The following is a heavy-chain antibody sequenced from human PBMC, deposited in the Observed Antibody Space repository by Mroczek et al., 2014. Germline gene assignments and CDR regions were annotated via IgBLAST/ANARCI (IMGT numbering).Heavy chain of an antibody. CDR1: GGSISSYY. J-gene: IGHJ1*01. D-gene: IGHD6-13*01. CDR3: ARLVTAAGQLGYFQH. Sequence: QVQLQQWGPGLVKPSETLSLTCTVSGGSISSYYWSWIRQPPGKGLEWIGYIYYSGSTNYNPSLKSRVTISVDTSKNQFSLKLSSVTAADTAVYYCARLVTAAGQLGYFQHWGQGTLVTVSS. CDR2: IYYSGST. V-gene: IGHV4-59*08.